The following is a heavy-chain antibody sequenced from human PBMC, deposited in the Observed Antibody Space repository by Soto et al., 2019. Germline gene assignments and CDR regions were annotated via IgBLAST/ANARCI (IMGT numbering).Heavy chain of an antibody. D-gene: IGHD3-22*01. Sequence: PGGSLRLSCAASGFTCSNYAMTWIRQAPGKGLEWLSSISANGRNAYYADSVKGRFTISRDRSKNTLYLQLDSLRVEDTAIYFCAKDLSSLRWLGLRGSSHSCCQGPLLTVSS. CDR1: GFTCSNYA. V-gene: IGHV3-23*01. CDR3: AKDLSSLRWLGLRGSSHS. J-gene: IGHJ5*01. CDR2: ISANGRNA.